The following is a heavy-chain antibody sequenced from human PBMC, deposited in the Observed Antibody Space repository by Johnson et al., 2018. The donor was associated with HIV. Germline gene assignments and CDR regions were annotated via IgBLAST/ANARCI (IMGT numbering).Heavy chain of an antibody. CDR2: IYSGGST. CDR1: GFTVSSNY. V-gene: IGHV3-66*01. CDR3: VTLVVAPPFDI. J-gene: IGHJ3*02. Sequence: VQLVESGGGLVQPGGSLRLSCAASGFTVSSNYMSWVRQAPGKGLEWVSVIYSGGSTYYADSVKGRFTISRDNSKNTLYLPMNSLRAEDTAVYYCVTLVVAPPFDIWGQGTMVTVSS. D-gene: IGHD2-15*01.